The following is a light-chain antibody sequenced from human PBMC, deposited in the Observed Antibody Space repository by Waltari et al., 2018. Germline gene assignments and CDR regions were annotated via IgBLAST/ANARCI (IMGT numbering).Light chain of an antibody. CDR3: QQYGESPPLT. J-gene: IGKJ4*01. CDR1: QSVSSTY. CDR2: DTS. V-gene: IGKV3D-20*01. Sequence: EIVLTQSLAPLSLSPGERATLSCGASQSVSSTYLAWYQHKPGLAPRLLIYDTSRRATGIPDRFSGSGSGTDFTLTISRLEPEDFAVYYCQQYGESPPLTFGGGTKVEIK.